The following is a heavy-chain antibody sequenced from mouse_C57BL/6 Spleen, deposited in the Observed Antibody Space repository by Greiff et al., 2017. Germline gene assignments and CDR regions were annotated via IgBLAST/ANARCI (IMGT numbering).Heavy chain of an antibody. CDR3: ARIYYGYDAAWFAY. D-gene: IGHD2-2*01. CDR2: INYDGSST. V-gene: IGHV5-16*01. CDR1: GFTFTDYY. Sequence: EVKLLESEAGLVQPGSSMKLSCTASGFTFTDYYMAWVRQVPGKGLEWVANINYDGSSTYYLAPLKSRFIISRDHATNILYLQMSSLKSEDAAAYYCARIYYGYDAAWFAYWGQGTLVTVSA. J-gene: IGHJ3*01.